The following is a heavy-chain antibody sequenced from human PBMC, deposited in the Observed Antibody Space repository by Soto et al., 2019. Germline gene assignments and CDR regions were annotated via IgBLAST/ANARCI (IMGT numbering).Heavy chain of an antibody. J-gene: IGHJ4*02. CDR2: IYPGDSDA. CDR3: ARLNYYDSHSCYFDY. V-gene: IGHV5-51*01. Sequence: PGESLKISCKGSGYSFTSYWIGWVRQMPGKGLEWMGIIYPGDSDAKYSPSFQGQVTISADKSISTAYLQWSSLKASDTAVYYCARLNYYDSHSCYFDYWGQGTLVTVSS. CDR1: GYSFTSYW. D-gene: IGHD3-22*01.